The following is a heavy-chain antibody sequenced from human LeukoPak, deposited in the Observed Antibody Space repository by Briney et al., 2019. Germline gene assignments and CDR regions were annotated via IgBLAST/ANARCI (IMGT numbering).Heavy chain of an antibody. CDR3: ARVRGSAESHYMDV. CDR1: GGSISSYY. V-gene: IGHV4-59*01. CDR2: IYYSGST. Sequence: SETLSLTCTVSGGSISSYYWSWIRQPPGKGLEWIGYIYYSGSTNYNPSLKSRVTISVDTSKNQFSLKLCSVTAADTAVYYCARVRGSAESHYMDVWGKGTTVTVSS. J-gene: IGHJ6*03. D-gene: IGHD2-15*01.